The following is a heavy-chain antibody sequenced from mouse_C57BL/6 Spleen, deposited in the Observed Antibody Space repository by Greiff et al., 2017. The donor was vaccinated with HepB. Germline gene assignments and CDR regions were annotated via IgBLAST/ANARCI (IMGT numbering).Heavy chain of an antibody. J-gene: IGHJ2*01. CDR2: IDPEDGET. D-gene: IGHD2-4*01. V-gene: IGHV14-2*01. Sequence: VQLQQFGAELVKPGASVKLSCTASGFNIKDSYMHWVKQRTEQGLEWIGRIDPEDGETKYAPNFQGKATITADTASNTAYLQLSSLTSEDTAVYYCASYDYDTFDYWGQGTTLTVSS. CDR3: ASYDYDTFDY. CDR1: GFNIKDSY.